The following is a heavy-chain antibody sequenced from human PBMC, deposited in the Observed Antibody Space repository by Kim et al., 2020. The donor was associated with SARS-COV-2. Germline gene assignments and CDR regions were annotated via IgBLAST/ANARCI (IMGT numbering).Heavy chain of an antibody. CDR2: ISADGTNT. Sequence: GGSLRLSCAASGFTFDDYAMDWVRQVPGKGLEWVSLISADGTNTYYADSVRGRFTISRDNNKNSLYLQVDILRTEGTALYFCGKDICSSTSCPYNYNYGMDVWSQATTVFVP. V-gene: IGHV3-43*02. CDR3: GKDICSSTSCPYNYNYGMDV. D-gene: IGHD2-2*01. J-gene: IGHJ6*02. CDR1: GFTFDDYA.